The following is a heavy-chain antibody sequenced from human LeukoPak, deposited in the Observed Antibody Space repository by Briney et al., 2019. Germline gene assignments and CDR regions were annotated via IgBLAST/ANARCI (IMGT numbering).Heavy chain of an antibody. V-gene: IGHV5-51*01. Sequence: GAPLKISCKGSGYSFTTYWIVWVRQMPGKGLDWMGIIYPSDSDTKFSTSFQGQVTISADKSINTAYLQWTSAEGSDTAMYYCAKLRGPEGDRSSFDFWGQGTLVPVSS. CDR2: IYPSDSDT. J-gene: IGHJ4*02. D-gene: IGHD6-6*01. CDR1: GYSFTTYW. CDR3: AKLRGPEGDRSSFDF.